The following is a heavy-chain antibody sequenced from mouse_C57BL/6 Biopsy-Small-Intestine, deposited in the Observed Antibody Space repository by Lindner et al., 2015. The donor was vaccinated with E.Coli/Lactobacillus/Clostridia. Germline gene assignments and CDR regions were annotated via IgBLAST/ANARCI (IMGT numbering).Heavy chain of an antibody. V-gene: IGHV1-53*01. D-gene: IGHD1-1*01. Sequence: SVKVSCKASGYTFTGQYMHWVRQAPGQGLEWMGWINPHSGGTNYAQNFQGRVTMTRDTSISTACMELSRLRSDDTAVYYCARGKYCSTTSCYLSFDCWGQGTLVTVSS. CDR1: GYTFTGQY. CDR3: ARGKYCSTTSCYLSFDC. J-gene: IGHJ4*01. CDR2: INPHSGGT.